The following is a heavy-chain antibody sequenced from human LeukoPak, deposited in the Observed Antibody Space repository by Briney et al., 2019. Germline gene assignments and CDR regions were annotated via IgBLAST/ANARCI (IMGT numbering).Heavy chain of an antibody. J-gene: IGHJ6*03. Sequence: ASVKVSCKASGYTFTGYYMHWVRQAPGQGLEWMGWINPNSGGTNYAQKFQGRVTMTRDTSISTVYIELSRLRSDDTAVYYCARQAYCGGDCYYYYMDVWGKGTTVTVSS. V-gene: IGHV1-2*02. CDR1: GYTFTGYY. CDR2: INPNSGGT. D-gene: IGHD2-21*01. CDR3: ARQAYCGGDCYYYYMDV.